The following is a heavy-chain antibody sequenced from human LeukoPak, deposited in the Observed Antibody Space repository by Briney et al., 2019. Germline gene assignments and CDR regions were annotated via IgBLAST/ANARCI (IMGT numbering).Heavy chain of an antibody. CDR2: TSYIGDNK. V-gene: IGHV3-30-3*01. D-gene: IGHD3-10*02. CDR3: ARDFSRHHVCLHPFDY. Sequence: HPGGSLRLSCAASGFTFSRNSIHWVRQAPGKGLEWVAVTSYIGDNKYYADSVKGRFTISRDNSRNTVYLQMNTLRAEDTAVYYCARDFSRHHVCLHPFDYGAQGTRVTFPS. CDR1: GFTFSRNS. J-gene: IGHJ4*02.